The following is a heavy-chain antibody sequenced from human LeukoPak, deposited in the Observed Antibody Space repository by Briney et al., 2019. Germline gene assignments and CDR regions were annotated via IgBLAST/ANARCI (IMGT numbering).Heavy chain of an antibody. CDR1: GFTFSSYS. J-gene: IGHJ4*02. D-gene: IGHD3-16*01. Sequence: GGSLRLSCAASGFTFSSYSMNWVRQAPGKGLEWVSSISSSSSYIYYADSVKGRFTISRDNAKNSLYLQMNSLRAEDTAVYYCAEVTTFYKGWGLDYWGQETLFTVSS. CDR3: AEVTTFYKGWGLDY. CDR2: ISSSSSYI. V-gene: IGHV3-21*01.